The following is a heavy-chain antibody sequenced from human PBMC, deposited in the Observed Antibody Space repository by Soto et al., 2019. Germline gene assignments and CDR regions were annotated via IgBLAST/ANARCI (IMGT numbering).Heavy chain of an antibody. Sequence: XATLSLTCNVSGDSMTKYYWSWIRQPAGKGLEWIGRIYTSGSTNYNPSLKSRVTMSIDTSNNHFSLSLKSVTAADTAMYYCARTVGAAYYFDFWGQGAQVTVSS. CDR3: ARTVGAAYYFDF. J-gene: IGHJ4*02. CDR1: GDSMTKYY. D-gene: IGHD1-26*01. V-gene: IGHV4-4*07. CDR2: IYTSGST.